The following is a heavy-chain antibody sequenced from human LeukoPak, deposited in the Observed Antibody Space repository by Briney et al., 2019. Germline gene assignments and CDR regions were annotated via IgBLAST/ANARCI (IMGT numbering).Heavy chain of an antibody. CDR1: GGSISSYY. Sequence: PSETLSLTCTVSGGSISSYYWSWIRQPPGKGLEWIGYIYYSGSTNYNPSLKSRVTISVDTSKNQFSLKLSSVTAADTAVYYCARDSGDYGSGKKGFDYWGQGTLVTVSS. CDR3: ARDSGDYGSGKKGFDY. V-gene: IGHV4-59*12. CDR2: IYYSGST. J-gene: IGHJ4*02. D-gene: IGHD3-10*01.